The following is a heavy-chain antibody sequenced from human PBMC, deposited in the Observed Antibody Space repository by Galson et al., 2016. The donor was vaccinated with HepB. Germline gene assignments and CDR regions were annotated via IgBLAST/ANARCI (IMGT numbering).Heavy chain of an antibody. V-gene: IGHV3-64D*06. CDR1: GFTFSRYA. Sequence: SLRLSCAGSGFTFSRYAMLWVRQAPGKGLEYVSSISSKGGSTYYADSMKGRLSISRDNSKNTLYLQMSGLRGEDTAWYYCVKGPKEQPDNWLDPWGQGTLVTVSS. D-gene: IGHD6-13*01. CDR3: VKGPKEQPDNWLDP. CDR2: ISSKGGST. J-gene: IGHJ5*02.